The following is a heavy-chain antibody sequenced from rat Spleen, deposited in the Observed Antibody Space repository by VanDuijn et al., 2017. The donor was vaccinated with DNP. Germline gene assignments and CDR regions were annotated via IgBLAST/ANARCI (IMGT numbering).Heavy chain of an antibody. D-gene: IGHD1-11*01. CDR3: TTRDYGGYSGYFDS. J-gene: IGHJ2*01. CDR1: GFTFSNYG. V-gene: IGHV5-19*01. CDR2: ISPSGGST. Sequence: EVQLVESGGGLVQPGRSLKLSCATSGFTFSNYGMHWIRQAPTKGLEWVASISPSGGSTSYRDSVKGRFTISRDNAKSTLYLQMDSLRSEDAAIYYCTTRDYGGYSGYFDSWGQGVMVTVSS.